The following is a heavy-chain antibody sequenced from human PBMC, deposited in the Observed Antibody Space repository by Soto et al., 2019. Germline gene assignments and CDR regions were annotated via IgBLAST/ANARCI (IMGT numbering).Heavy chain of an antibody. CDR2: ISATGGGT. CDR3: AKNRRAGGNSAFYFDF. D-gene: IGHD3-16*01. V-gene: IGHV3-23*01. Sequence: GGSLRLSCAASGFKFSNYAMSWVRQAPGKGLEWVSLISATGGGTYYADSVKGRFTISRDNSHNTLYLQVHSLTAEDTAVYYCAKNRRAGGNSAFYFDFWGQGAQVTVSS. J-gene: IGHJ4*02. CDR1: GFKFSNYA.